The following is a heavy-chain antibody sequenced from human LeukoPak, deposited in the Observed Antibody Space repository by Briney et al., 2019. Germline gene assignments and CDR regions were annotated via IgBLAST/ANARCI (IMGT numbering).Heavy chain of an antibody. CDR2: FSGSGGST. CDR3: ARGGSSSWYWGAFDI. CDR1: GFTFSSYA. D-gene: IGHD6-13*01. V-gene: IGHV3-23*01. J-gene: IGHJ3*02. Sequence: PGGSLRLSCAASGFTFSSYAMNWVRQAPGKGLEWVSGFSGSGGSTYYADSVKGRFTISRDNSKNTLYLQMNSLRAEDTAVYYCARGGSSSWYWGAFDIWGQGTMVTVSS.